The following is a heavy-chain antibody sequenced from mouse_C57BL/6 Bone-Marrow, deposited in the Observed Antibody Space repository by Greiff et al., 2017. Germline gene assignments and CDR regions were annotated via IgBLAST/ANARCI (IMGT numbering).Heavy chain of an antibody. Sequence: QVQLQQSGAELVRPGASVKMSCKASGYTFTSYNMHWVKQTPIQGLEWIGAIYPGNGDTSYNQKFKGKATLTVDKSSSTAYMQLSSLTSEDYAVYFCAREGGSSYDWYFDVWGTGTTVTVSS. V-gene: IGHV1-12*01. CDR3: AREGGSSYDWYFDV. CDR1: GYTFTSYN. CDR2: IYPGNGDT. D-gene: IGHD1-1*01. J-gene: IGHJ1*03.